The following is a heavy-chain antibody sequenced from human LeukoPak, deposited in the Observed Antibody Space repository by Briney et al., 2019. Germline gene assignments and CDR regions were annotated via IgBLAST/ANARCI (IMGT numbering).Heavy chain of an antibody. CDR2: INPSGGST. J-gene: IGHJ5*02. CDR1: GYTFTSYY. Sequence: GASVKVSCKASGYTFTSYYMHWVRQAPGQGLEWMGIINPSGGSTSYAQKFQGRVTMTRDTSTSTVYMELSSLRSEDTAVYYCARGGKKDIVVVPAAIGVDDWFDPWGQGTLVTVSS. V-gene: IGHV1-46*01. D-gene: IGHD2-2*01. CDR3: ARGGKKDIVVVPAAIGVDDWFDP.